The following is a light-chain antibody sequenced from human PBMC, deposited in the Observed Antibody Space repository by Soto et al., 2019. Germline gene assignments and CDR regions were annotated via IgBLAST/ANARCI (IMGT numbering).Light chain of an antibody. CDR3: QQYNNWPRT. V-gene: IGKV3-15*01. CDR2: SAS. CDR1: QSVSSN. Sequence: EIVMTQSPGTLSVSPGERATLSCRASQSVSSNLAWYQQKLGQAPRLLIYSASTTATGIPARFSGSGSGTEFTLTISSLQSEDFAVYYCQQYNNWPRTFGQGTKVDMK. J-gene: IGKJ1*01.